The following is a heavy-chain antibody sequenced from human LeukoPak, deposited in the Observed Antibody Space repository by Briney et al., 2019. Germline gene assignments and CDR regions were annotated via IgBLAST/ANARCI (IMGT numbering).Heavy chain of an antibody. CDR1: GGSISSHY. V-gene: IGHV4-59*11. CDR2: IYYSGST. CDR3: ARDRAFSSSWYAHSYYYMDV. Sequence: PSETLSLTCSVSGGSISSHYWGWIRQPPGKVLEWIGYIYYSGSTNYNPSLKSRVTISVDTSKNQFSLKLSSVTAADTAVYYCARDRAFSSSWYAHSYYYMDVWGKGTTVTVSS. D-gene: IGHD6-13*01. J-gene: IGHJ6*03.